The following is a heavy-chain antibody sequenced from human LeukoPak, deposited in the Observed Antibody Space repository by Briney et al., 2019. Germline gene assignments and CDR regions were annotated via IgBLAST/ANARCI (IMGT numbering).Heavy chain of an antibody. J-gene: IGHJ5*02. CDR2: ISAYNGNT. CDR1: GDSFTSYG. D-gene: IGHD1-26*01. V-gene: IGHV1-18*01. Sequence: ASVKVSCKASGDSFTSYGIRWVRQAPGEGLEWMGWISAYNGNTNYAQKLQGRVTMTTDTSTSTAYMEPRSLRSDDTAVYYCARDGVGATSVDPWGQGTLVTVSS. CDR3: ARDGVGATSVDP.